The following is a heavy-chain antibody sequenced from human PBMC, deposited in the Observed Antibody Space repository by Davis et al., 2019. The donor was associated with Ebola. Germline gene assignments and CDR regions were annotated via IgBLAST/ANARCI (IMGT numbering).Heavy chain of an antibody. CDR3: ARVGSTTVTTYFDY. V-gene: IGHV4-39*01. CDR2: IYYSGST. Sequence: PSDTLSLTCTVSGCSISSSSYYWGWLRQPPGKGLEWIGSIYYSGSTYYNPSLKSRVTISVDTSKNQFSLKLRSVTAADTDVYYCARVGSTTVTTYFDYWGKGTLVTVSS. D-gene: IGHD4-17*01. J-gene: IGHJ4*02. CDR1: GCSISSSSYY.